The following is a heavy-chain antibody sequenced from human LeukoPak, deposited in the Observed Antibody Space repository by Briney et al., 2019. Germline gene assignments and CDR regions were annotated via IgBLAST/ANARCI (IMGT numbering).Heavy chain of an antibody. J-gene: IGHJ4*02. V-gene: IGHV4-61*02. CDR2: IYTSGST. D-gene: IGHD3-9*01. CDR1: GGSISSGSYY. Sequence: SETLSLTYTVSGGSISSGSYYWSWIRQPAGKGLEWIGRIYTSGSTNYNPSLKSRVTISVDTSKNQFSLKLSSVTAADTAVYYCARGHDILTGYYPYYFDYWGQGTLVTVSS. CDR3: ARGHDILTGYYPYYFDY.